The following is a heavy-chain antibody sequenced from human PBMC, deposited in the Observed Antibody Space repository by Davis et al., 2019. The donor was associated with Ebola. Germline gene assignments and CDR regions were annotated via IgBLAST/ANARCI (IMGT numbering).Heavy chain of an antibody. V-gene: IGHV1-69*04. CDR3: AKDRGMTTVTTRHYFDY. J-gene: IGHJ4*02. D-gene: IGHD4-11*01. CDR2: IIPILGIA. Sequence: SVKVSCKASGGTFSSYAISWVRQAPGQGLEWMGRIIPILGIANYAQKFQGRVTITADNSTSTAYMELSSLRSEDTAVYYCAKDRGMTTVTTRHYFDYWGQGTLVTVSS. CDR1: GGTFSSYA.